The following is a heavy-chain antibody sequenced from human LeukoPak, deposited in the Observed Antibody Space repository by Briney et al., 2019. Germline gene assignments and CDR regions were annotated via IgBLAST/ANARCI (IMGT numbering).Heavy chain of an antibody. CDR2: IYHSGST. CDR1: GGFHTHYY. CDR3: ARRRRAAPGGGYFQH. V-gene: IGHV4-59*01. J-gene: IGHJ1*01. Sequence: SETLSLTCSVSGGFHTHYYWSWIRQPPGKGLEWIGYIYHSGSTNYNPSLKSRVTISVDTSKNHFSLKLSSVTAADTAVYYCARRRRAAPGGGYFQHWGQGTLVTVSS. D-gene: IGHD6-13*01.